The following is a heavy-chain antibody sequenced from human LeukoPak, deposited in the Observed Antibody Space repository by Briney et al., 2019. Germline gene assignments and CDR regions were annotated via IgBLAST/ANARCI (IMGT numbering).Heavy chain of an antibody. Sequence: GGSLRLSCAASGLTFSSYAMSWVRQAPGKGLEWVSAISGSGGSTYYADSVKGRFTISRDNSKNTLYLQMNSLRAEDTAVYYCAKDLGYSYGSFDYWGQGTLVTVSS. CDR2: ISGSGGST. D-gene: IGHD5-18*01. CDR1: GLTFSSYA. CDR3: AKDLGYSYGSFDY. J-gene: IGHJ4*02. V-gene: IGHV3-23*01.